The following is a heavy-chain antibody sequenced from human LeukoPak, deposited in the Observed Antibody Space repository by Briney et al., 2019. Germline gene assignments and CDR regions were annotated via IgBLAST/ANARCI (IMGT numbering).Heavy chain of an antibody. V-gene: IGHV3-64D*09. CDR1: GFTFRSYV. Sequence: LTGGSLRLSCSASGFTFRSYVMHWVRQAPGKGLEYVSAISSNGGSAYYADSVKGRFTISRDNSKNTLYLQMSSLRAEDTAVYYCVKRGIVGATVYWGQGTLVTVSA. CDR2: ISSNGGSA. D-gene: IGHD1-26*01. J-gene: IGHJ4*02. CDR3: VKRGIVGATVY.